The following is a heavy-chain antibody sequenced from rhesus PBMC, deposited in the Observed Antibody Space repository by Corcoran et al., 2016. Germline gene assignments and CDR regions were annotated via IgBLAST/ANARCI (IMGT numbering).Heavy chain of an antibody. CDR3: VRDSDYRFDV. CDR2: IRKKTNSYTT. D-gene: IGHD4-11*01. CDR1: GFTFSDHH. Sequence: EVQLVESGGGLAQPGGSLRLSCAASGFTFSDHHMDWVRQAPGKGLEWISRIRKKTNSYTTEYAASVKGRFTISRDDSKNTLFLQMTSLKTEDTAVYYCVRDSDYRFDVWGPGVLVTVSS. J-gene: IGHJ5-1*01. V-gene: IGHV3-38*02.